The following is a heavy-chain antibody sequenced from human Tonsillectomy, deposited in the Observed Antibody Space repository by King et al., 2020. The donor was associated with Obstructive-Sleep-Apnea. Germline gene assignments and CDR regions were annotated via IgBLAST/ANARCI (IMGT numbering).Heavy chain of an antibody. J-gene: IGHJ3*02. Sequence: VQLVESGGGVVQPGRSLRLSCAASGFTFSSFAMHWVRQAPGKGLEWVAVMSFDGSNKYYADSVKGRFTISRDNSKNTLVLQMISLRAEDTAVYYCARSSGYYYSAAYDAFDIWGQGTMVTVSS. CDR2: MSFDGSNK. D-gene: IGHD3-22*01. CDR1: GFTFSSFA. CDR3: ARSSGYYYSAAYDAFDI. V-gene: IGHV3-30*04.